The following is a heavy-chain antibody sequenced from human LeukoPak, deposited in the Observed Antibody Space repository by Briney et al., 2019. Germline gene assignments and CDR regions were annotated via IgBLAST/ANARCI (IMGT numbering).Heavy chain of an antibody. CDR2: ISAYNGNT. CDR3: ARERYSYREHPKLFDY. J-gene: IGHJ4*02. CDR1: GYTFTSYG. D-gene: IGHD5-18*01. Sequence: ASVKVSCKASGYTFTSYGISWVRQAPGQGLEWMGWISAYNGNTNYAQKLQGRVTMTTDTSTSTAYMELRSLRSDDTAVYYCARERYSYREHPKLFDYWAREPWSPSPQ. V-gene: IGHV1-18*01.